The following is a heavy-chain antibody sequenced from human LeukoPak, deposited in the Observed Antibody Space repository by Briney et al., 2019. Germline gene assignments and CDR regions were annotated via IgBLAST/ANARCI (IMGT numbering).Heavy chain of an antibody. CDR1: GFTFNTYV. V-gene: IGHV3-23*01. CDR3: ARRGGSTYNFDY. Sequence: PGGSLRLSCAASGFTFNTYVMHWVRQAPGKGLEWVSAISGGAGSTYYADSVKGRFTTSRDNSKNTLYLQMNSLRAEDTAVYYCARRGGSTYNFDYWGQGTLVTASS. CDR2: ISGGAGST. J-gene: IGHJ4*02. D-gene: IGHD2-2*01.